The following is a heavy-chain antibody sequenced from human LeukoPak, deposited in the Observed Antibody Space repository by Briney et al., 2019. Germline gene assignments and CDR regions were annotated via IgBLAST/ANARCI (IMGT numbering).Heavy chain of an antibody. CDR2: IYYSGST. V-gene: IGHV4-59*08. D-gene: IGHD3-22*01. CDR3: ARSHYYDSSGYYY. CDR1: GGSINSYY. Sequence: SETLSLTCTVSGGSINSYYWSWIRQPPGKGLEWIGYIYYSGSTNYNPSLKSRVTTSVDTSKNQFSLKLSSVTAADTAVYYCARSHYYDSSGYYYWGQGTLVTVSS. J-gene: IGHJ4*02.